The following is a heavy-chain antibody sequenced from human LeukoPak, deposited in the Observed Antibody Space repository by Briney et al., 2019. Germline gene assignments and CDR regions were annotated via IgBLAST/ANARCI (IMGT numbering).Heavy chain of an antibody. D-gene: IGHD6-13*01. J-gene: IGHJ4*02. CDR3: ARLGSSWSFDY. Sequence: GGSLRLSCAASGFTFSSYGMNWVRQAPGKGLEWVAVIWYDGSNKYYGDSVKGRFTISRDNSKNTVSLQMNSLRVEDTAVYYCARLGSSWSFDYWGQGTLVTVSS. V-gene: IGHV3-33*01. CDR2: IWYDGSNK. CDR1: GFTFSSYG.